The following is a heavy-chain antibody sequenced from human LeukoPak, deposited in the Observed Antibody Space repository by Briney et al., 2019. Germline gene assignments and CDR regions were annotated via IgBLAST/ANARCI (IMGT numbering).Heavy chain of an antibody. Sequence: GGSLRLSCAASGFTVNYNYMSWVRQAPGKGLEWVSGISGSGGDTYYAGSVKGRFTISRDNSMNTLYVHMNSLRAEDTAVYFCAKAAVAGLFYYYGMDVWGQGTTVTVSS. D-gene: IGHD6-19*01. V-gene: IGHV3-23*01. J-gene: IGHJ6*02. CDR2: ISGSGGDT. CDR1: GFTVNYNY. CDR3: AKAAVAGLFYYYGMDV.